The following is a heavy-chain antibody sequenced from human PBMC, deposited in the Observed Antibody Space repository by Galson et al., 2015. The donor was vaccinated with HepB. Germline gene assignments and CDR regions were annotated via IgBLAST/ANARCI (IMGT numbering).Heavy chain of an antibody. V-gene: IGHV1-69*13. CDR3: ARGRVGYGSGSYYNGYYYYGMDV. Sequence: SVKVSCKASGGTFSSYAISWVRQAPGQGLEWMGGIIPIFGTANYAQKFQGRVTITADESTSTAYMELSSLRSEDTAVYYCARGRVGYGSGSYYNGYYYYGMDVWGQGTTVTVSS. CDR2: IIPIFGTA. J-gene: IGHJ6*02. D-gene: IGHD3-10*01. CDR1: GGTFSSYA.